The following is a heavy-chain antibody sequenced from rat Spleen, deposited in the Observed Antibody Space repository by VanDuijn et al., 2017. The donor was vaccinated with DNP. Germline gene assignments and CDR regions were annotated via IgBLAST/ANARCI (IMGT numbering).Heavy chain of an antibody. D-gene: IGHD1-5*01. CDR2: IAYSGTT. V-gene: IGHV3-1*01. CDR3: ARWYNYFDY. Sequence: EVQLQESGPGLVKPSQALSLTCSVTGYSITSNSWGWVRKFPGNKMEYIGHIAYSGTTNYNPSLKSRISITRDTSKNQFFLHLNSVTSEDTATYYCARWYNYFDYWGQGVMVTVSS. J-gene: IGHJ2*01. CDR1: GYSITSNS.